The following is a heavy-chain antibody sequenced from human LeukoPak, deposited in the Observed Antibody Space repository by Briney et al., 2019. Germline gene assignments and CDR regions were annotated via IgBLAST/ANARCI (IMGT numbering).Heavy chain of an antibody. CDR1: GGSISSYY. CDR2: SYYSGST. CDR3: ARGGLSSGWYG. D-gene: IGHD6-19*01. Sequence: SETLSLTCTVSGGSISSYYWRWIRQPPGKGLEWIGYSYYSGSTNYNPSLKSRVTISLDTSKNQFSLKLNSVTAADTAVYYCARGGLSSGWYGWGQGTLVTVSS. V-gene: IGHV4-59*01. J-gene: IGHJ4*02.